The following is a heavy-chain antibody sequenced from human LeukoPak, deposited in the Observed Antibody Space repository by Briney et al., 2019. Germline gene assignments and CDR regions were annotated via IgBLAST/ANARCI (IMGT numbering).Heavy chain of an antibody. Sequence: ASVKVSCKASGYTFTSYGISWVRQAPGQGLEWMGWISAYNGNTNYAQKLQGRVTMTTDTSTSTAHMELRSLRSDDTAVYYCARDHSSGWWPYYYYGMDVWGQGTTVTVSS. J-gene: IGHJ6*02. V-gene: IGHV1-18*01. CDR1: GYTFTSYG. D-gene: IGHD6-19*01. CDR3: ARDHSSGWWPYYYYGMDV. CDR2: ISAYNGNT.